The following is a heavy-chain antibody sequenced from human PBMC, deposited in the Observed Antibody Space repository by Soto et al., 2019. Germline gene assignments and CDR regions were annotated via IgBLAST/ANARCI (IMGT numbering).Heavy chain of an antibody. V-gene: IGHV4-31*03. CDR2: IYYSGST. J-gene: IGHJ6*03. D-gene: IGHD3-3*01. CDR1: GGSISSGGYY. Sequence: SETLSLTCTVSGGSISSGGYYWSWIRQHPGKGLEWIGYIYYSGSTYYNPSLKSRVTISVDTSKNQFSLKLSSVTAADTAVYYCAREITIFGVVSPNYYMDVWGKGTTVTVSS. CDR3: AREITIFGVVSPNYYMDV.